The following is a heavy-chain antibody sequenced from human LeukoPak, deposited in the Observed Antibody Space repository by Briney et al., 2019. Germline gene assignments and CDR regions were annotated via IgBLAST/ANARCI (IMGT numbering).Heavy chain of an antibody. CDR1: GGTFSSYA. J-gene: IGHJ3*02. CDR2: IIPIFGTA. Sequence: GASVKVSCKASGGTFSSYAISWVRQAPGQGLEWMGGIIPIFGTANYAQKFQGRVTITADESTSTAYMELSSLRSEDTAVYYCAAMGVWSGTQTYAFDIWGQGTMVTVSS. V-gene: IGHV1-69*13. CDR3: AAMGVWSGTQTYAFDI. D-gene: IGHD3-3*01.